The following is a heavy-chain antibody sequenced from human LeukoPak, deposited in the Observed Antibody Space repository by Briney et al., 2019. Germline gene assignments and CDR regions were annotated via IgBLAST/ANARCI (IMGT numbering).Heavy chain of an antibody. CDR2: LSGSGGGT. D-gene: IGHD3-10*01. CDR1: GITLSNYG. CDR3: AKRGVVIRVFLVGFHKEAYYFDS. V-gene: IGHV3-23*01. Sequence: GGSLRLSCAVSGITLSNYGMSWVRQAPGKGLEWVAGLSGSGGGTNYADSVQGRLTISRDNPKNTLYLQMNSLRAEDTAVYFCAKRGVVIRVFLVGFHKEAYYFDSWGQGALVTVSS. J-gene: IGHJ4*02.